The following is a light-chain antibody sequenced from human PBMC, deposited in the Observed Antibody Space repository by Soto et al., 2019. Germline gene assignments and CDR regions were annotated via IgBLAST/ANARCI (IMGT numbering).Light chain of an antibody. CDR2: GNS. J-gene: IGLJ2*01. CDR1: SSNIGAGYD. V-gene: IGLV1-40*01. Sequence: QSVLTQPPSVSGAPGQRVTISCTGSSSNIGAGYDVHWYHQLPGTSPKVLIYGNSNRPSGVPDRFSGSKSGTSASLAITGLQAEDEADYYCQSYDSSRRGYVFGAGTKLTVL. CDR3: QSYDSSRRGYV.